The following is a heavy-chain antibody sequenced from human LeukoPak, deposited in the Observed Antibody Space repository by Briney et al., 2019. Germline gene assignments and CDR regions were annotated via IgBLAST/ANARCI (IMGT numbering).Heavy chain of an antibody. J-gene: IGHJ4*02. V-gene: IGHV3-9*01. Sequence: GGSRRLSCAASGFTFDDYAMHWVRQAPGKGLEWVSGISWNSGSIGYADSVKGRFTISRDNAKNSLYLQMNSLRAEDTALYYCAKDSGGGATGPADYWGQGTLVTVSS. D-gene: IGHD3-16*01. CDR1: GFTFDDYA. CDR2: ISWNSGSI. CDR3: AKDSGGGATGPADY.